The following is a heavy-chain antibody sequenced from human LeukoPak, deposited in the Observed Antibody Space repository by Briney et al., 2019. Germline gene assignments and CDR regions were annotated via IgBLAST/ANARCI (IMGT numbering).Heavy chain of an antibody. CDR1: GFTFDDYG. Sequence: TGGSLRLSCAASGFTFDDYGMSWVRQAPGKGLEWVSGINWDGGSTGYADSVKGRFTISRDNAKNSLYLQMNSLRAEDTALYYCARGKYHYYMDVWGKGTTVTVSS. J-gene: IGHJ6*03. CDR3: ARGKYHYYMDV. V-gene: IGHV3-20*04. CDR2: INWDGGST.